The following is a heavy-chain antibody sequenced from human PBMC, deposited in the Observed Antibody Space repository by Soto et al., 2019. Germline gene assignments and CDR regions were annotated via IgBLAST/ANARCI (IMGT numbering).Heavy chain of an antibody. Sequence: QVQLVQSGAEVKKPGSSVKVSFKASGGTFSSYAINWVRQAPGQGLEWMGGIVPIFCTADYAKKFQVRVTITADESTSKAYMELSSLRSQDTAVYYCARAVAGGVYYYYGMDVWGQGTTVTVSS. CDR3: ARAVAGGVYYYYGMDV. D-gene: IGHD6-19*01. CDR1: GGTFSSYA. CDR2: IVPIFCTA. V-gene: IGHV1-69*12. J-gene: IGHJ6*02.